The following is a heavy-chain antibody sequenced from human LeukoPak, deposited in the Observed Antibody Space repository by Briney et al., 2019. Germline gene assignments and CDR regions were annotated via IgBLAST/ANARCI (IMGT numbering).Heavy chain of an antibody. Sequence: SETLSLTCTVSGDSISSSSYYWGWIRQHPGKGLEWIGYIYYSGSTYYNPSLKSRVTISVDTSKNQFSLKLSSVTAADTAVYYCASSRITMVRGVINNWGQGTLVTVSS. V-gene: IGHV4-31*03. J-gene: IGHJ4*02. CDR1: GDSISSSSYY. D-gene: IGHD3-10*01. CDR3: ASSRITMVRGVINN. CDR2: IYYSGST.